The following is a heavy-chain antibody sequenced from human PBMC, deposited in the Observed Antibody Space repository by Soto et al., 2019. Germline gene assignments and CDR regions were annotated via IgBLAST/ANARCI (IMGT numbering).Heavy chain of an antibody. CDR3: ARGKRGDYVDY. Sequence: SETLSLTCTVSGGSISSSSYYWGWIRQPPGKGLEWIGSIYYSGSTYYNPSLKSRVTISVDTSKNQFSLKLSSVTAADTAVYYCARGKRGDYVDYWGQGTLVTVSS. J-gene: IGHJ4*02. CDR1: GGSISSSSYY. V-gene: IGHV4-39*01. CDR2: IYYSGST.